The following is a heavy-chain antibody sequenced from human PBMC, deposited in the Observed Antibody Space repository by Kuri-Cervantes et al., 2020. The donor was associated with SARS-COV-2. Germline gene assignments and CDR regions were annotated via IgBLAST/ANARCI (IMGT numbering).Heavy chain of an antibody. Sequence: GESLKISWAASGFTFSSYAMSWVRQPPGKGLGWVSAISGSGGSTYYADSVKGRFTISRDNSKNTLYLQMNSLRAEDTAVSYCAKAQTGRSPDAFDIWGQGTMVTVSS. J-gene: IGHJ3*02. V-gene: IGHV3-23*01. CDR1: GFTFSSYA. D-gene: IGHD1-1*01. CDR3: AKAQTGRSPDAFDI. CDR2: ISGSGGST.